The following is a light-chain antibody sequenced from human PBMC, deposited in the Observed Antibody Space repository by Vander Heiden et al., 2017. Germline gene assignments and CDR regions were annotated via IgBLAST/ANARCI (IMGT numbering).Light chain of an antibody. CDR1: SSDVGGYDS. J-gene: IGLJ1*01. Sequence: QSALPQPASVSRSLGQSITLSCARTSSDVGGYDSVSWYQQHPGKAPKLMIYDVTYRPSGVSIRFSGSKSGNTASLTISGLQAEDESDYYCSSYTTSGTRVFGTGTNVTVL. CDR2: DVT. CDR3: SSYTTSGTRV. V-gene: IGLV2-14*03.